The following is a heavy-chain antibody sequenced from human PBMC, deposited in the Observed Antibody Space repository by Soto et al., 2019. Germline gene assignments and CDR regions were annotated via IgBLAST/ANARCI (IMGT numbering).Heavy chain of an antibody. CDR3: ARAGFERLYFDQ. CDR1: GFTVTNSY. CDR2: VYTSGRT. Sequence: EVQLVESGGDLIQPGGSLRLSCAASGFTVTNSYMAWVRQAPGKGLEWVSVVYTSGRTYHADSVKGRFTVSRDISTNMFLLQMNKLSAEDMATYYCARAGFERLYFDQWGRGTLVTVSS. D-gene: IGHD1-1*01. J-gene: IGHJ4*02. V-gene: IGHV3-53*01.